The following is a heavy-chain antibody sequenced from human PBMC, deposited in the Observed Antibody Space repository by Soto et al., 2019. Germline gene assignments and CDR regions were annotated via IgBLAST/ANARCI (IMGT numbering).Heavy chain of an antibody. D-gene: IGHD4-17*01. CDR1: GYTFTSYG. V-gene: IGHV1-18*01. Sequence: ASVKVSCKASGYTFTSYGISWVRQAPGQGLEWMGWISAYNGNTNYAQKLQGRVTMTTDTSTSTAYMELRSLRSDDTAVYYCARPTVTTRVSKPPNFYGMDVWGQGTTVTVSS. CDR2: ISAYNGNT. J-gene: IGHJ6*02. CDR3: ARPTVTTRVSKPPNFYGMDV.